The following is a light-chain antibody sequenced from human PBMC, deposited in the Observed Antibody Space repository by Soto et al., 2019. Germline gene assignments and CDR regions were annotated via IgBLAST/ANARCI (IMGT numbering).Light chain of an antibody. CDR1: QSISSW. Sequence: DIQMTQSPSTLSASVGDRVTITCRASQSISSWLAWYQQTPGKAPKVLIYEASSLVSGVPSMFSGSGSVTEFTLTISSLLPDDFGTYYCQQYNNYRRTFGQGKKVNIK. CDR2: EAS. J-gene: IGKJ1*01. V-gene: IGKV1-5*03. CDR3: QQYNNYRRT.